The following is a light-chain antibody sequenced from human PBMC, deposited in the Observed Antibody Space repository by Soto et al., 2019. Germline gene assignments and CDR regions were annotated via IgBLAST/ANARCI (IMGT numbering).Light chain of an antibody. CDR1: QDISNS. V-gene: IGKV1-17*03. CDR3: LQFNNYPYT. J-gene: IGKJ2*01. CDR2: AAS. Sequence: DIQMTQSPSAMSASVGDRVTITCRANQDISNSLAWFQHQPGKVPKLLTFAASRLQSGVPSRFSGSGSGTEFTLTISNLQPEDFATSYGLQFNNYPYTIGQGTKLEIK.